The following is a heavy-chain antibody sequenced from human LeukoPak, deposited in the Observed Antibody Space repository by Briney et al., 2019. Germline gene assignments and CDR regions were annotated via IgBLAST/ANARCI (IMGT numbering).Heavy chain of an antibody. J-gene: IGHJ2*01. D-gene: IGHD6-19*01. Sequence: QPSETLSLTCTVPGGSINSYYWNWIRQPPGKGREWSGDIYYSGNTNYNPSLKSRVTISVDTSENQFSLKLSSVTAADTAVYYCARRDVAVTFDLWGRGTLVTVSS. CDR3: ARRDVAVTFDL. CDR1: GGSINSYY. CDR2: IYYSGNT. V-gene: IGHV4-59*08.